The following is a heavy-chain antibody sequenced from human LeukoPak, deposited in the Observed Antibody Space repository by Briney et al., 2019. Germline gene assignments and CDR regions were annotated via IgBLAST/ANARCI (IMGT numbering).Heavy chain of an antibody. CDR2: INHSGST. Sequence: SETLSLTCAVYGGSFSGYYWSWIRQPPGKGLEWIGEINHSGSTNYNPSLKSRVTISVDTSKNQFSLKLSSVTAADTAVYYCARGPPIAAAAYFDYWGQGTLGTVSS. V-gene: IGHV4-34*01. CDR3: ARGPPIAAAAYFDY. CDR1: GGSFSGYY. J-gene: IGHJ4*02. D-gene: IGHD6-13*01.